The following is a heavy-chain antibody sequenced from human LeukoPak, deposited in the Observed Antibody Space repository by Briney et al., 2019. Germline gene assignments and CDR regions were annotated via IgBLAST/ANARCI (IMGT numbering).Heavy chain of an antibody. Sequence: SETLSLTCTVSGGSISSHYWSWIRQPPGKGLEWIGYIYYSGSTNYNPSLKSRVTISVDTSKNQFSLKLSSVTAADTAVYYCARESRPSRYFDYWGQGTLVTVSP. V-gene: IGHV4-59*11. CDR1: GGSISSHY. CDR2: IYYSGST. D-gene: IGHD6-6*01. CDR3: ARESRPSRYFDY. J-gene: IGHJ4*02.